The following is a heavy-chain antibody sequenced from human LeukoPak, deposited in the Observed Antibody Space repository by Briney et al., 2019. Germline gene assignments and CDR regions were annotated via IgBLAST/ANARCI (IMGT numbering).Heavy chain of an antibody. CDR2: ISGSGGST. V-gene: IGHV3-23*01. D-gene: IGHD2-15*01. J-gene: IGHJ4*02. Sequence: PGGSLRLSCAASGFTFSSYAMSWVRQAPGKVLEWVSAISGSGGSTYYADSVKGRFTISRDNSKNTPYLQMNSLRAEDTAVYYCAKHPTHRGSGNCYLSVFFWGQGTMVTVSS. CDR3: AKHPTHRGSGNCYLSVFF. CDR1: GFTFSSYA.